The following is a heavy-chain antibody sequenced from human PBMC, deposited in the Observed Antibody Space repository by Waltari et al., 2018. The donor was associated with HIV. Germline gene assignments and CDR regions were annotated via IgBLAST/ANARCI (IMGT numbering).Heavy chain of an antibody. J-gene: IGHJ5*02. CDR3: TREHSTGWS. CDR1: GFTSGDYA. V-gene: IGHV3-49*04. D-gene: IGHD6-19*01. CDR2: ITSKAYGGTT. Sequence: EVQLVESGGGLVQPWRSLRLSCTASGFTSGDYAVSWVLQAPGKGLEWLSFITSKAYGGTTEYAASVRGRFTISRDDSKSIAYLQMNSLKIEDTAVYYCTREHSTGWSWGQGTLVTVSS.